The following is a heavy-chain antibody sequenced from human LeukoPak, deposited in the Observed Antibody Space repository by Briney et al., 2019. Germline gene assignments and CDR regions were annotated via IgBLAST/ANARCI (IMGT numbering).Heavy chain of an antibody. Sequence: GRSLRLSCAASGFTFSSYAMHWVRQAPGKGLEWVAVISYDGSNKYYADSVKGRFTISRDNSKNTLYLQVNSLRAEDTAVYYCARAGGADYGDYSDFPDFDYWGQGTLVTVSS. CDR3: ARAGGADYGDYSDFPDFDY. CDR1: GFTFSSYA. CDR2: ISYDGSNK. V-gene: IGHV3-30*04. D-gene: IGHD4-17*01. J-gene: IGHJ4*02.